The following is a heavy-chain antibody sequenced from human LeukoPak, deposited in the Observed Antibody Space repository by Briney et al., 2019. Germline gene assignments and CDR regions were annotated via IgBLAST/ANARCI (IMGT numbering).Heavy chain of an antibody. Sequence: GGSLRLSCAASGFTFSSYGMHWVRQAPGKGLEWVAFIRYDGSNKYYADSVKGRFTISRDNSKNTLYLQMNSLRAEDTAVYYCAKSGGYYDSSGGYYYYYMDVWGKGTTVTISS. CDR3: AKSGGYYDSSGGYYYYYMDV. D-gene: IGHD3-22*01. CDR2: IRYDGSNK. CDR1: GFTFSSYG. J-gene: IGHJ6*03. V-gene: IGHV3-30*02.